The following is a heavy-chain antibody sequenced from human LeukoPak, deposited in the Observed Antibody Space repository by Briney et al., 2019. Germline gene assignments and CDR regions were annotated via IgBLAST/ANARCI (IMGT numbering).Heavy chain of an antibody. CDR3: HLIRGGGYFDY. J-gene: IGHJ4*02. Sequence: PETLSLTCAVYGGSFSAYYWSWIRQPPGKGLEWIGEINHSGDTNYNPSLKSRLTISLDTSKNHVSLNLSSVTAADTAVYYCHLIRGGGYFDYWGQGTLVTVSS. CDR2: INHSGDT. V-gene: IGHV4-34*01. D-gene: IGHD3-10*01. CDR1: GGSFSAYY.